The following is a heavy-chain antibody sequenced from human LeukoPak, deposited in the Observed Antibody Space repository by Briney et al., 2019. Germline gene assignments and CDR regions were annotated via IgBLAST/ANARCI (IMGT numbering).Heavy chain of an antibody. Sequence: PGGSLRLSCAASGFTFSSYWMSWVRQAPGKGLEWVANIKQDGSEKYYVDSVKGRFTISRDNAKNSLYLQMNSLRAEDTAVYYCARDHPIAAAGPVDYWGQGTLVTVSS. CDR2: IKQDGSEK. J-gene: IGHJ4*02. CDR1: GFTFSSYW. D-gene: IGHD6-13*01. V-gene: IGHV3-7*01. CDR3: ARDHPIAAAGPVDY.